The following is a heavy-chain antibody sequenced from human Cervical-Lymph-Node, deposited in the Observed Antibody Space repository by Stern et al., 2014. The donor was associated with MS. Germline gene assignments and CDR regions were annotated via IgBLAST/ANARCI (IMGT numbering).Heavy chain of an antibody. V-gene: IGHV5-51*01. D-gene: IGHD5/OR15-5a*01. J-gene: IGHJ4*02. CDR2: IYPGDSDT. CDR1: EYSFTSHW. CDR3: ARHVAKGHAVYDWHFDL. Sequence: VQLVQSGAEVKKPGESLRISCKGSEYSFTSHWISWVRQTPEKGLEWMGLIYPGDSDTRSSPSFEGQVTISADKSMNTAYLQWSGLKASDTATYFCARHVAKGHAVYDWHFDLWGQGTLVTVSS.